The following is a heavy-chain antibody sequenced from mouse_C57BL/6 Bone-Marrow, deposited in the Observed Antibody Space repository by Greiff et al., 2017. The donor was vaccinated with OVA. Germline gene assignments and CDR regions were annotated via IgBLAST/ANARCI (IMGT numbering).Heavy chain of an antibody. Sequence: QVQLQQPGTELVKPGASVKLSCKASGYTFTNYWMHWVKQRPGQGLEWIGNINPSNGGTNYNEKFKSKATLTVDKSSSTAYMQLSSLTSEDSAVYYCARGGGLRRVYYAMDYWGQGTSVTVSS. CDR3: ARGGGLRRVYYAMDY. CDR1: GYTFTNYW. J-gene: IGHJ4*01. D-gene: IGHD2-4*01. V-gene: IGHV1-53*01. CDR2: INPSNGGT.